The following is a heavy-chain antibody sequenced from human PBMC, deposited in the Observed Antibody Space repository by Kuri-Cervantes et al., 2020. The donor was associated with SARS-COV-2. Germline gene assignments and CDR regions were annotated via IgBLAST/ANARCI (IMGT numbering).Heavy chain of an antibody. CDR2: IYYSGST. J-gene: IGHJ5*02. Sequence: SETLSLTCTASGGSISSSSYYWGWIRQPPGKGLEWIGSIYYSGSTYYNPSLKSRVTISVDTSKNQFSLKLSSVTAADTAVYCCARQMMSSITIFGVVITRNWFDPWGQGTLVTVSS. V-gene: IGHV4-39*01. CDR3: ARQMMSSITIFGVVITRNWFDP. CDR1: GGSISSSSYY. D-gene: IGHD3-3*01.